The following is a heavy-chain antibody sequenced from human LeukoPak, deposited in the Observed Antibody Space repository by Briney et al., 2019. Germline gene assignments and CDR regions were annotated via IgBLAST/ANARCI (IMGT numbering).Heavy chain of an antibody. V-gene: IGHV1-18*01. CDR2: ISAYNGNT. CDR1: GYTFTSYG. CDR3: ARGSSTEQLQSG. J-gene: IGHJ4*02. D-gene: IGHD6-13*01. Sequence: ASVKVSCKASGYTFTSYGISWVRQAPGQGLGWMGWISAYNGNTNYSQKLQGRVTMTTDTSTSTAYMELRSLRSDDTAVYYCARGSSTEQLQSGWGQGTLVTVSS.